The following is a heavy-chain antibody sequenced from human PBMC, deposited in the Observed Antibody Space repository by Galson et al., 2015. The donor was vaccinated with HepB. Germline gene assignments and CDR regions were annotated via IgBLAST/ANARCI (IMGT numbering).Heavy chain of an antibody. CDR1: GFTFSNAW. V-gene: IGHV3-15*07. J-gene: IGHJ3*02. CDR3: TTANYKGDRDAFDI. CDR2: IKSKTDGGTT. Sequence: SLRLSCAASGFTFSNAWMNWVRQAPGKGLEWVGRIKSKTDGGTTKNAAPVKGRFTISRDDSKNTLHLQMDSLKTEDTAVYYCTTANYKGDRDAFDIWGQGTMVTVSS. D-gene: IGHD4/OR15-4a*01.